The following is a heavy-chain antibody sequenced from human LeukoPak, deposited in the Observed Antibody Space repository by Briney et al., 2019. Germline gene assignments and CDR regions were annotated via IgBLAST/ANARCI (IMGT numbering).Heavy chain of an antibody. V-gene: IGHV4-59*02. CDR1: GGSVSSYY. D-gene: IGHD1-7*01. CDR2: IYYSGST. Sequence: SQTLSLTCTVSGGSVSSYYWSWIRQPPGKGLEWIGYIYYSGSTNYNPSLKSRVTISVDTSKNQFSLKLSSVTAADTAVYHCARDNWNYGSSMDVWGQGTTVTVSS. J-gene: IGHJ6*02. CDR3: ARDNWNYGSSMDV.